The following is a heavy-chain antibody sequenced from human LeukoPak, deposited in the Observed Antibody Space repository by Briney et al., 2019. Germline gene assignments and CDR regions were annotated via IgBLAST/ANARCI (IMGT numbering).Heavy chain of an antibody. V-gene: IGHV3-30*18. CDR3: ANYGSGSVDY. J-gene: IGHJ4*02. Sequence: GGSLRLSCAAPGFTFSSYGMHWVRQAPGKGLEWVAVISYDGSNKYYADSVKGRFTISRDNSKNTLYLQMDSLRAEDTAVYYCANYGSGSVDYWGQGTLVTVSS. D-gene: IGHD3-10*01. CDR2: ISYDGSNK. CDR1: GFTFSSYG.